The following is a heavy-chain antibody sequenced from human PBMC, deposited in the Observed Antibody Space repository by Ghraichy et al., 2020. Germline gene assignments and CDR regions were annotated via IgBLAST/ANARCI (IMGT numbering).Heavy chain of an antibody. CDR1: GFTVSSNY. Sequence: GGSLRLSCAASGFTVSSNYMSWVRQAPGKGLEWVSVIYSGGSTYYADSVKGRFTISRDNSKNTLYLQMNSLRAEDTAVYYCAQTYSSSSFAFGPDYWGQGTLVTVSS. CDR3: AQTYSSSSFAFGPDY. J-gene: IGHJ4*02. CDR2: IYSGGST. V-gene: IGHV3-53*01. D-gene: IGHD6-6*01.